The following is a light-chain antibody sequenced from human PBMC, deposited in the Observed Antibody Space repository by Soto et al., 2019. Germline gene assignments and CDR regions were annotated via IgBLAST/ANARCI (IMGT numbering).Light chain of an antibody. Sequence: EIVLTQSPGTLSLSPGERATLSCRASQSFSSSYLAWYQQKPGQAPRLLIYGASSRATGIPDMFSGSRSGTDFTLTISSLEPEDFAVYYCQHYGSALFTFGPGTKVDVK. CDR1: QSFSSSY. CDR3: QHYGSALFT. V-gene: IGKV3-20*01. J-gene: IGKJ3*01. CDR2: GAS.